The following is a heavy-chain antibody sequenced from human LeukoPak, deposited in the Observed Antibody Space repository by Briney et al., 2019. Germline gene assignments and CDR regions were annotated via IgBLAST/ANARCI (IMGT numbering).Heavy chain of an antibody. V-gene: IGHV3-72*01. CDR1: GFTFSSYW. CDR2: TRNKANSYTT. CDR3: ARVLSAAAGNDY. J-gene: IGHJ4*02. D-gene: IGHD6-13*01. Sequence: GGSLRLSCAASGFTFSSYWMSWVRQAPGKGLEWVGRTRNKANSYTTEYAASVKGRFTISRDDSKNSLYLQMNSLKTEDTAVYYCARVLSAAAGNDYWGQGTLVTVSS.